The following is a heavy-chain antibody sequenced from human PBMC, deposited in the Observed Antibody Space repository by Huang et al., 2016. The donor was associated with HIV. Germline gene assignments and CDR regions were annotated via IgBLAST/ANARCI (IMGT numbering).Heavy chain of an antibody. D-gene: IGHD6-6*01. CDR1: GGSMSSYY. J-gene: IGHJ5*02. V-gene: IGHV4-59*01. CDR2: IYYSGST. Sequence: QVQLQESGPGLVKPSETLSLTCPVSGGSMSSYYWSWIRQPPGKGLEWIGYIYYSGSTNYNPSLKSRVTLSEDTSKNQFSLRLSSVPAADTAVYYCASASIAARRWFDPWGQGSLVTVSS. CDR3: ASASIAARRWFDP.